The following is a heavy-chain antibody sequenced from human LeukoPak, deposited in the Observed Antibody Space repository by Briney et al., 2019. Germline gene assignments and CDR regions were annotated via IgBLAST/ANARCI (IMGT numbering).Heavy chain of an antibody. CDR1: GFTFSSYG. Sequence: PGRSLRLSCAASGFTFSSYGMHWVRQAPGKGLKWVAVISYDGSNKYYADSVKGRFTISRDNSKNTLYLQMNSLRAEDTAVYYCAKDRDTAMDFDYWGQGTLVTVSS. CDR3: AKDRDTAMDFDY. V-gene: IGHV3-30*18. D-gene: IGHD5-18*01. CDR2: ISYDGSNK. J-gene: IGHJ4*02.